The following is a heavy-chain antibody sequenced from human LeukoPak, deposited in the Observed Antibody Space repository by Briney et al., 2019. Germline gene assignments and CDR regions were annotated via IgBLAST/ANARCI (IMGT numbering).Heavy chain of an antibody. CDR1: GFTFSDYW. CDR3: ARDKIVGPTTLDY. V-gene: IGHV3-7*01. D-gene: IGHD1-26*01. CDR2: IKQDGYEK. Sequence: PGGSLRLSCAASGFTFSDYWMSWVRQTPEKGLEWVANIKQDGYEKYYVDSVKGRSTISRDNAKNSLYLQMSGLRDDDTAIYYCARDKIVGPTTLDYWGQGTLVTVSS. J-gene: IGHJ4*02.